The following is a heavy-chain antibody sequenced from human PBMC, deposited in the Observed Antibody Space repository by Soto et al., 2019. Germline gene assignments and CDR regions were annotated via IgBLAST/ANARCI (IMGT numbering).Heavy chain of an antibody. CDR1: GGSISSSSYY. V-gene: IGHV4-39*01. CDR2: IYYNGST. Sequence: SETLSLTCTVSGGSISSSSYYWGWIRQPPGKGLEWIGSIYYNGSTYYNPSLKSRVTISVDTSKNQFSLKLSSVTAADTAVYYCARHEGSSCSTEYYYYMDVWGKGTTVTVSS. D-gene: IGHD6-13*01. CDR3: ARHEGSSCSTEYYYYMDV. J-gene: IGHJ6*03.